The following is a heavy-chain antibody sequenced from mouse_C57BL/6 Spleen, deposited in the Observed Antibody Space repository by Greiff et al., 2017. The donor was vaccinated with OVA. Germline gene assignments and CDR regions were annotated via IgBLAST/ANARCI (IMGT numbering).Heavy chain of an antibody. CDR2: IHPSDSDT. J-gene: IGHJ4*01. D-gene: IGHD1-1*01. Sequence: VQLQQPGAELVKPGASVKVSCKASGYTFTSYWMHWVTQRPGKGLEWIGRIHPSDSDTNYTQKFKGKATLTVDNSSSTAYMQLSSLTSEDSAVYKCAIETTVVADYAMDYWGQGTSVTVSS. V-gene: IGHV1-74*01. CDR3: AIETTVVADYAMDY. CDR1: GYTFTSYW.